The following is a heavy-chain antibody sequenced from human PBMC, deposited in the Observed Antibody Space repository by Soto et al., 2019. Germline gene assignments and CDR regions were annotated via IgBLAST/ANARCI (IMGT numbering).Heavy chain of an antibody. D-gene: IGHD3-9*01. CDR1: GFAFSTYG. J-gene: IGHJ4*02. Sequence: QVQLVESGGGVIQPGKSLRLSCSASGFAFSTYGMHWVRQAPGKGLEWVAVIWADGSRQFYGDSAKGRFTISRDNSKNTLYLQMNSLRVDDTAVYYGVGGTGYWGLSDYWGQGTLVTVSS. CDR3: VGGTGYWGLSDY. V-gene: IGHV3-33*08. CDR2: IWADGSRQ.